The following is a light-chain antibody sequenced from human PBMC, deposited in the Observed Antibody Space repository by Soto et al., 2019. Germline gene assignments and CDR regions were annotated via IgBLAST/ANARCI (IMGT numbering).Light chain of an antibody. J-gene: IGKJ2*01. Sequence: EIVMTQSPATLSVSPGERATLSCRASQSVSSNLAWYQQKPGQAPRLLIYGASTRATGIPARFSGSGSGTEFTLTISSLQSEDFAVYYCQRYNSRPFYTFGQGTKLEI. V-gene: IGKV3-15*01. CDR3: QRYNSRPFYT. CDR1: QSVSSN. CDR2: GAS.